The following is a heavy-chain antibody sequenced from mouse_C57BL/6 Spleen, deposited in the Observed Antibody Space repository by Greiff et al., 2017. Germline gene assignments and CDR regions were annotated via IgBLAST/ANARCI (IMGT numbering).Heavy chain of an antibody. J-gene: IGHJ2*01. D-gene: IGHD2-4*01. CDR2: ISSGGSYT. CDR1: GFTFSSYG. Sequence: EVQVVESGGDLVKPGGSLKLSCAASGFTFSSYGMSWVRQTPDKRLEWVATISSGGSYTYYPDSVKGRFTISRDNAKNTLYLQMSSLKSEDTAMYYCARFYYDYDVDYWGQGTTLTVSS. CDR3: ARFYYDYDVDY. V-gene: IGHV5-6*01.